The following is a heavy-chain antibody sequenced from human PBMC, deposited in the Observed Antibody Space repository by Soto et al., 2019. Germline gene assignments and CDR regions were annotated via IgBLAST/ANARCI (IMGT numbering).Heavy chain of an antibody. J-gene: IGHJ4*02. D-gene: IGHD1-26*01. Sequence: QVQLVESGGGVVQPGRSLRLSCEASGFTFSSYGMHWVRQAPGKGLEWVALISYDGSSEYYADSVKGRFTISRDDSRNTLYRQRNRLRAEDRAVYYCAKGREREWGRQPFGYWGQGTLVTVS. V-gene: IGHV3-30*18. CDR3: AKGREREWGRQPFGY. CDR2: ISYDGSSE. CDR1: GFTFSSYG.